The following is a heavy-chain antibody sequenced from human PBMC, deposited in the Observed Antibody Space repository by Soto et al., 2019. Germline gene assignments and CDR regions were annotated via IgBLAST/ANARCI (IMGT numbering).Heavy chain of an antibody. CDR2: ISGSGGST. CDR3: AKPISRSGWY. Sequence: GGSLRLSCAASGFTFSSYAMSWVRQAPGKGLEWGSAISGSGGSTYYADSVKGRFTISRDNSKNTLYLQINSLRAEATAVYYCAKPISRSGWYWGQGTLVTVS. J-gene: IGHJ4*02. V-gene: IGHV3-23*01. CDR1: GFTFSSYA. D-gene: IGHD6-19*01.